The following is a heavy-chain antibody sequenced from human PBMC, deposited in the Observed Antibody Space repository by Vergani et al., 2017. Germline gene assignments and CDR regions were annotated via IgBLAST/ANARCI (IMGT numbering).Heavy chain of an antibody. Sequence: VQLQESGPGLVKPSQTLSLTCTVSGGSISSGSYYWSWIRQPAGKGLEWIGRIYTSGSTNYNPSLQGRVTISVDTSKNQFSLKLSSVTAADTAVYYCARVWGYGDYAGGQDWFDPWGQGTLVTVSS. V-gene: IGHV4-61*02. CDR3: ARVWGYGDYAGGQDWFDP. D-gene: IGHD4-17*01. J-gene: IGHJ5*02. CDR1: GGSISSGSYY. CDR2: IYTSGST.